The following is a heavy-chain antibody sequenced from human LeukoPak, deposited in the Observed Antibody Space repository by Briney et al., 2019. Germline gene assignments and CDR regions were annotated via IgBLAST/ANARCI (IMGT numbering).Heavy chain of an antibody. CDR1: GLTFKNHA. D-gene: IGHD6-19*01. CDR3: AKGIYSSGWSYFDY. Sequence: GGSLRLSCEVSGLTFKNHAMSWVRQAPGKGLEWVSGISGSGGGTYYADSVKGRFTISRDNARNLMYLQMGSLRAEDTAVYYCAKGIYSSGWSYFDYWGHGTLVTVSS. CDR2: ISGSGGGT. J-gene: IGHJ4*01. V-gene: IGHV3-23*01.